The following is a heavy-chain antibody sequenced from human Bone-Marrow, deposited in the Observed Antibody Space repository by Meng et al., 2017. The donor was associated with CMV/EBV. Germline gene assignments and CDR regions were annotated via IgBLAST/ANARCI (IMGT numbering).Heavy chain of an antibody. CDR2: IIPIFGTA. J-gene: IGHJ4*02. CDR1: GYTFIGYY. CDR3: ARGTIGIGYSSSWGVDY. D-gene: IGHD6-13*01. V-gene: IGHV1-69*05. Sequence: SVKVSCKTSGYTFIGYYIHWVRQAPGQGLEWMGGIIPIFGTANYAQKFQGRVTMTTDTSTNTAYMELRSLRSDDTAVYYCARGTIGIGYSSSWGVDYWGQGTLVAVSS.